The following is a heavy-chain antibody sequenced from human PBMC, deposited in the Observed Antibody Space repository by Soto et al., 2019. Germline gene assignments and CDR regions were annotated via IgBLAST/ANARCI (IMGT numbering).Heavy chain of an antibody. CDR3: ARDRGYFPKLKGMDV. CDR2: IIPSLDKT. V-gene: IGHV1-69*08. Sequence: QVLLVQSGAEVKKPGSSVRASCRAPEDPSTNKILTWVRRALGQGLGWLGGIIPSLDKTDYAQNIQGRVTITADKSTSTAYMELSGLRPDDTAVYYCARDRGYFPKLKGMDVWGIGTAVTVSS. D-gene: IGHD3-22*01. CDR1: EDPSTNKI. J-gene: IGHJ6*04.